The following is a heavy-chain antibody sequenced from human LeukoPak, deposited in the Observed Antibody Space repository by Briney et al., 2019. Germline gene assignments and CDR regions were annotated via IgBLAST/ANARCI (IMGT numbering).Heavy chain of an antibody. J-gene: IGHJ4*02. CDR2: INPNSGGT. CDR1: GYTFTGYY. CDR3: ATPLWFGELPSTNNDF. D-gene: IGHD3-10*01. Sequence: ASVKVSCEASGYTFTGYYMHSVRQAPGQGLEWMGWINPNSGGTSYAQKFQGRVTMTRDTSISTAYMELSRLRSDDTAVYYCATPLWFGELPSTNNDFWGQGTLVTVSS. V-gene: IGHV1-2*02.